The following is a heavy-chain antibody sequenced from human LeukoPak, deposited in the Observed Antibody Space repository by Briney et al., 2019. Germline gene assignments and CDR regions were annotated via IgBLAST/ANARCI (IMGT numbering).Heavy chain of an antibody. V-gene: IGHV4-28*01. J-gene: IGHJ4*02. CDR2: TYHSGST. CDR3: ARMVSGSGTYYFDS. D-gene: IGHD3-10*01. CDR1: GYSLSNNAL. Sequence: KASETLSLPCAVSGYSLSNNALWGWIRPPPGKGLEWIGYTYHSGSTYYTASLKRRVTISADTSKNHFSLKLTSVTAVDTAVYYCARMVSGSGTYYFDSWGQGTLVTVSS.